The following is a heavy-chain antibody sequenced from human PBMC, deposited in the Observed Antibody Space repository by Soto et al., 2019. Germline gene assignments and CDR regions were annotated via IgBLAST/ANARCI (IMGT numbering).Heavy chain of an antibody. CDR2: MSYDGSHE. J-gene: IGHJ6*02. V-gene: IGHV3-33*06. CDR3: AKGSVLRVVEAPLAILGGVDV. D-gene: IGHD2-8*01. Sequence: LRLSCVASGFTFSSYGMHWVRQAPGKGLVWVAVMSYDGSHEYYADSVKGRFTISRDNSKTILYLQMNSLRLEDTAVYYCAKGSVLRVVEAPLAILGGVDVWGQGAMVTVSS. CDR1: GFTFSSYG.